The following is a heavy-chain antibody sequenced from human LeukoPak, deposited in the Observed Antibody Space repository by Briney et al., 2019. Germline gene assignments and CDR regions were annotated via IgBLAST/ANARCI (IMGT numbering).Heavy chain of an antibody. J-gene: IGHJ4*02. V-gene: IGHV3-23*01. CDR1: GFTFSNYA. CDR2: ISGSGVST. Sequence: GGSLRLSCAASGFTFSNYAMNWVRQARGKGLQWVSTISGSGVSTYFADSVKGRFTVSRDNSKNTLYLQMNSLRAEDTAVYYCAKGLRYFDWYDYWGQGTLATVSP. D-gene: IGHD3-9*01. CDR3: AKGLRYFDWYDY.